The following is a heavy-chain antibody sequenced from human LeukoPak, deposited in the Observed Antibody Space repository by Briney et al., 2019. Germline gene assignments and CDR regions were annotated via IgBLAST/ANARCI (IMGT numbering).Heavy chain of an antibody. CDR3: AKDCVVQTGNTMVRGVIINLFDY. Sequence: GGSLRLSCAASGFTVSSNYISWVRQAPGKGLEWVSVIYSGDSTYYADSVKGRFTISRDNSKNTLYLQMNSLRAEDTAVYYCAKDCVVQTGNTMVRGVIINLFDYWGQGTLVTVSS. CDR2: IYSGDST. J-gene: IGHJ4*02. V-gene: IGHV3-53*01. CDR1: GFTVSSNY. D-gene: IGHD3-10*01.